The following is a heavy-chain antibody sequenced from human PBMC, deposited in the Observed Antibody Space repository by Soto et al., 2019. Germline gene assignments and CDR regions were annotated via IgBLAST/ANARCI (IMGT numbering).Heavy chain of an antibody. J-gene: IGHJ5*02. V-gene: IGHV4-59*02. Sequence: QVQLQESGPGLVKPSETLSLTCTVSGGPVTSFYWSWIRQPLGEGLEWIGYIHYNGPTKNNPSLKGRVALSVDTSKNQFSLKLKSLTAADTAVYYCARGLSSEGPTTFFDPWGQGTLVTVSS. CDR1: GGPVTSFY. CDR3: ARGLSSEGPTTFFDP. D-gene: IGHD1-26*01. CDR2: IHYNGPT.